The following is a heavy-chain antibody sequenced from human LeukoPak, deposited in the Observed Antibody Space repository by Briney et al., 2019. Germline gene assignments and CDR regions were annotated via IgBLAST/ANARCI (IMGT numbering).Heavy chain of an antibody. CDR3: ARILYYDFWSGYPFKAFDI. CDR2: INPNSGGT. J-gene: IGHJ3*02. Sequence: ASVKVSCKASGYTFTGYYMHWVRQAPGQGLEWMGWINPNSGGTNYAQKFQGRVTMTRDTSISTAYMELSRLRSDDTAVYYYARILYYDFWSGYPFKAFDIWGQGTMVTVSS. V-gene: IGHV1-2*02. CDR1: GYTFTGYY. D-gene: IGHD3-3*01.